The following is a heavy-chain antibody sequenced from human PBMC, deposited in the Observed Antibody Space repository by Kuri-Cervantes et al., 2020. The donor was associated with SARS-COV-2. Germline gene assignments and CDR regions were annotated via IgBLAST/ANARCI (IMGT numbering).Heavy chain of an antibody. J-gene: IGHJ3*02. V-gene: IGHV1-24*01. CDR1: GYTLTELS. CDR2: FDPEDGET. CDR3: ARLAEGENWGSSAFDI. D-gene: IGHD7-27*01. Sequence: VKVSCKVSGYTLTELSMHWVRQAPGKGLEWMGGFDPEDGETIYAQKFQGRVTMTEDTSTDTAYMELSSLRSEDTAVYYCARLAEGENWGSSAFDIWGQGTMVTVSS.